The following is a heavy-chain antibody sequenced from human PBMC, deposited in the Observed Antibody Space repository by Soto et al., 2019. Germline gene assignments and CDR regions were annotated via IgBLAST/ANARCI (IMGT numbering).Heavy chain of an antibody. V-gene: IGHV1-2*04. J-gene: IGHJ6*02. Sequence: APVKVSCKASGHTFTCFYRHWVRQAPGQRLEWIGWINPNSGGTNYAQKFQGWVTMTRDTSISTAYMELSRLRSDDTAVYYCEREVVVGAPGAIDYYYYGMDVWAQGTTVTVSS. D-gene: IGHD1-26*01. CDR1: GHTFTCFY. CDR2: INPNSGGT. CDR3: EREVVVGAPGAIDYYYYGMDV.